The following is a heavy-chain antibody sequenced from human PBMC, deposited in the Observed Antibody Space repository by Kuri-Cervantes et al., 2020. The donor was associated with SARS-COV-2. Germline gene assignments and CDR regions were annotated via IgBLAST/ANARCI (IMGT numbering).Heavy chain of an antibody. CDR2: ISYDGSNK. V-gene: IGHV3-30*18. D-gene: IGHD1-26*01. CDR3: AKDGPDSGSYLFDY. Sequence: GGSLRLPCAASGFTFSSYGMHWVRQAPGKGLEWVAVISYDGSNKYYADSVKGRFTISRDNSKNTLYLQMNSLRAEDTAVYYCAKDGPDSGSYLFDYWGQGTLVTVSS. CDR1: GFTFSSYG. J-gene: IGHJ4*02.